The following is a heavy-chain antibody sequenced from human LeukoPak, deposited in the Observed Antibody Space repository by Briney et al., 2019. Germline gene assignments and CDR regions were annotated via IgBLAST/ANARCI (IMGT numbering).Heavy chain of an antibody. D-gene: IGHD6-13*01. CDR2: INPNSGGT. CDR3: ARGTSSWYVPGVGGRDHAYDY. Sequence: ASVKVSCKASGYTFTGYYMHWVRQAPGQGLEWMGWINPNSGGTNYAQKFQGRVTMTRDTSISTAYMELSRLRSDDTAVCYCARGTSSWYVPGVGGRDHAYDYWGQGTLVTVSS. V-gene: IGHV1-2*02. J-gene: IGHJ4*02. CDR1: GYTFTGYY.